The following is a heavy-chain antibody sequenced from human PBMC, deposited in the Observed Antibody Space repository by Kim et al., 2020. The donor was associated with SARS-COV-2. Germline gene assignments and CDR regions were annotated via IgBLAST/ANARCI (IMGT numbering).Heavy chain of an antibody. CDR2: IKQDGSEK. CDR1: GFTFSSYW. D-gene: IGHD4-17*01. V-gene: IGHV3-7*04. Sequence: GGSLRLSCAASGFTFSSYWMSWVRQAPGKGLEWVANIKQDGSEKYYVDSVKGRFTISRDNAKNSLYLQMNSLRAEDTAVYYCARVYGDYDYYFDYWGQGTHVTVSS. CDR3: ARVYGDYDYYFDY. J-gene: IGHJ4*02.